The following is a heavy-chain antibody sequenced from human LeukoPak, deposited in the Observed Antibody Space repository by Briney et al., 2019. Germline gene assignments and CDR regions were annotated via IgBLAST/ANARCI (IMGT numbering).Heavy chain of an antibody. Sequence: PGGSLRLSCAASGFTFSSYWMSWVRQAPGKGLVGGADIKQDGGEKYYVDSVKGRFTISRENAKTSMYLQMNSRRAEDTAVYYCARGEAGHNYYDSSGYWAYWGQGTLVTVSS. CDR1: GFTFSSYW. V-gene: IGHV3-7*01. CDR3: ARGEAGHNYYDSSGYWAY. J-gene: IGHJ4*02. D-gene: IGHD3-22*01. CDR2: IKQDGGEK.